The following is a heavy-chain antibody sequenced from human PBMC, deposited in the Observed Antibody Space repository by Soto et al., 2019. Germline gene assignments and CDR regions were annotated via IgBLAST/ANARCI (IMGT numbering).Heavy chain of an antibody. CDR2: ISAYNGNT. V-gene: IGHV1-18*01. Sequence: QVQLVQSGAEVKKPGASVKVSCRASGYTFTSYGISWVRQAPGQGLEWMGWISAYNGNTNHAQKLQRRVIMTTDTSTSTAYMELRSLRSDDTAVYYCARELRLQPLHCMDVWGQGTTPTVAS. CDR1: GYTFTSYG. J-gene: IGHJ6*02. CDR3: ARELRLQPLHCMDV. D-gene: IGHD2-15*01.